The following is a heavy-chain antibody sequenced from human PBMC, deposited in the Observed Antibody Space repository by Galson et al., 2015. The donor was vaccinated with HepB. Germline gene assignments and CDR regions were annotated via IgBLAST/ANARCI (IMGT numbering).Heavy chain of an antibody. CDR1: GFTFSSYE. D-gene: IGHD2-21*02. CDR3: AREKMVVTDKDAFDI. V-gene: IGHV3-48*03. J-gene: IGHJ3*02. Sequence: SLRLSCAASGFTFSSYEMNWVRQAPGKGLEWVSYSSSSGSTIYYADSVKGRFTISRDNAKNSLYLQMNSLRAEDTAVYYCAREKMVVTDKDAFDIWGQGTMVTVSS. CDR2: SSSSGSTI.